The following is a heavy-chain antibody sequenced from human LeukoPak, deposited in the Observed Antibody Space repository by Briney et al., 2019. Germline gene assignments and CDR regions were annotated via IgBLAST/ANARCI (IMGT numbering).Heavy chain of an antibody. V-gene: IGHV3-11*01. CDR1: GFTFSDYY. J-gene: IGHJ4*02. Sequence: GGSLRLSCAASGFTFSDYYMSWIRQAPGKGLEWVSYISSSGSTIYYADSVKGRFTISRDNAKNSLYLQMNSLRAENTAVYYCARGQYYGSGSYPFDYWGQGTLVTVSS. D-gene: IGHD3-10*01. CDR3: ARGQYYGSGSYPFDY. CDR2: ISSSGSTI.